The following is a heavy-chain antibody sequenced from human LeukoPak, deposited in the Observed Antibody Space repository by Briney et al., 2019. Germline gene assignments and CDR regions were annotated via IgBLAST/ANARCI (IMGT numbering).Heavy chain of an antibody. D-gene: IGHD3-10*01. CDR2: TYYSGST. J-gene: IGHJ4*02. CDR3: ARFQYMVRGGYFDY. CDR1: GGSISSYY. Sequence: PSETLSLTCTVSGGSISSYYWSWIRQPPGRGLEWIGYTYYSGSTNYNPSLKSRVTISVDTSKNQFSLKLSSVTAADTAVYYCARFQYMVRGGYFDYWGQGTLVTVSS. V-gene: IGHV4-59*01.